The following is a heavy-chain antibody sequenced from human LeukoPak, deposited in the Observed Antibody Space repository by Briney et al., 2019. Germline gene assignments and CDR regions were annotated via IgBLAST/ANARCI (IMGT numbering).Heavy chain of an antibody. V-gene: IGHV3-30-3*01. CDR1: GFTFSSYA. CDR3: AKDLNVAGLYVFES. CDR2: ISYDGSNK. Sequence: PGGSLRLSCAASGFTFSSYAMHWVRQAPGKGLEWVAVISYDGSNKYYADSVKGRFTISRDNFKNTLNLQMNGLKAEDTAVYYCAKDLNVAGLYVFESWGQGTLVTVSS. D-gene: IGHD6-19*01. J-gene: IGHJ4*02.